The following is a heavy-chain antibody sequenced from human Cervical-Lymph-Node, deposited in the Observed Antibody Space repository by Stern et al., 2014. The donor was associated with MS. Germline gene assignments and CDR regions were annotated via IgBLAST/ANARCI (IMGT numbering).Heavy chain of an antibody. CDR3: THSLHGDYYDXXDT. D-gene: IGHD4-17*01. V-gene: IGHV2-5*02. J-gene: IGHJ3*01. Sequence: QVTLRESGPTLVKAPQPLTLTCTFSGFALRNSGVSVAWIRQPPGKALEWLAVIYWDDEKRYSPSLKSRPSITKDASESQVVLTMTNMDPVDTATYYCTHSLHGDYYDXXDTWGQGTMVTVSS. CDR2: IYWDDEK. CDR1: GFALRNSGVS.